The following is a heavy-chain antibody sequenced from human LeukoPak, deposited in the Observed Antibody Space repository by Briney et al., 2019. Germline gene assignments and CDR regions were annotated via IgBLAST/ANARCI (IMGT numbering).Heavy chain of an antibody. D-gene: IGHD1-7*01. Sequence: ASVRVSCKASGYTFTGYYVHWVRQAPGQVLEWMGRINPNNGGSDYAQKFQGRVTMTRDTSITTAYMDLSRRTSDDTAVYYCARGPSGTGTTVYWGQGTLVTVSS. CDR1: GYTFTGYY. CDR3: ARGPSGTGTTVY. J-gene: IGHJ4*02. CDR2: INPNNGGS. V-gene: IGHV1-2*06.